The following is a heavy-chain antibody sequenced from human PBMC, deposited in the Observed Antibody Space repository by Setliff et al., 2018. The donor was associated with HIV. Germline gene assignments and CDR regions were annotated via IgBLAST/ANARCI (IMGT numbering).Heavy chain of an antibody. V-gene: IGHV4-31*02. D-gene: IGHD5-18*01. Sequence: SETLSLTCTVSGGSISTGGYYWSWIRQHPGKGLEWIGYIYNSGGAYYNPSLKSRITMSIDTSKNQFSLKLNSVTAADTAVYYCARDPSRWVQPVTRITAFDIWGQGTMVTVSS. J-gene: IGHJ3*02. CDR3: ARDPSRWVQPVTRITAFDI. CDR1: GGSISTGGYY. CDR2: IYNSGGA.